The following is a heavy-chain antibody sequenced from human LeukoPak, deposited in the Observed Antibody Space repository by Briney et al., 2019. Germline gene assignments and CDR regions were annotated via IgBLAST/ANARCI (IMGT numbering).Heavy chain of an antibody. D-gene: IGHD5-18*01. J-gene: IGHJ6*02. CDR3: ARDGGYSYGNLYYYYGMDV. V-gene: IGHV4-61*02. Sequence: SQTLSLTCIVSGGSISRGSYYWNWIRQPAGKGLEWLGRIYNSGSTNYNPSLKSRVTISTDMSKNQVSLKLSSVTAADTAVYYCARDGGYSYGNLYYYYGMDVWGQGTTVTVSS. CDR1: GGSISRGSYY. CDR2: IYNSGST.